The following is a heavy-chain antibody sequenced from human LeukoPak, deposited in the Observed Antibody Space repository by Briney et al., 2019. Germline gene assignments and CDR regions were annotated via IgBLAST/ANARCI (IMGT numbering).Heavy chain of an antibody. CDR1: GFTVSSNY. Sequence: GGSLRLSCAASGFTVSSNYMSWVRQAPGKGLEWVSVIYSGGSTYYADSVKGRFTISRDNSKNTLYLQMNSLRAEDTAVYYCARGSSWHGSGSPLDYWGQGTLVTVSS. J-gene: IGHJ4*02. D-gene: IGHD6-19*01. CDR3: ARGSSWHGSGSPLDY. CDR2: IYSGGST. V-gene: IGHV3-66*01.